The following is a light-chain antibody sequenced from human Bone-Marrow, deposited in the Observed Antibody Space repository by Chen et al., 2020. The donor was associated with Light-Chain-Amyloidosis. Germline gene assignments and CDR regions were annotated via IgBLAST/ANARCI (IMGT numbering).Light chain of an antibody. CDR2: RDT. CDR1: DLPTKY. Sequence: SYELTQPPSVSVSPGQTARITCSGDDLPTKYAYWYQQKPGQAPVLVIHRDTERPSGISERFSGSSSGTKATLTISGVQAEDEADYHCQSADSSGTYEVIFGVGTKLTVL. CDR3: QSADSSGTYEVI. J-gene: IGLJ2*01. V-gene: IGLV3-25*03.